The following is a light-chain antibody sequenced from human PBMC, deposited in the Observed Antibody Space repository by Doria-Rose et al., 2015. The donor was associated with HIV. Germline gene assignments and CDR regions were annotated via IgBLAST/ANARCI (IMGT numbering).Light chain of an antibody. J-gene: IGKJ5*01. Sequence: SLSPGERATLSCRASQSVSSYLAWYQQKPGQAPRLLIYDASNRATGVPARFNGSGSGTDFTLTISSLEPEDFAVYYCQQRGNWPSVTFGQGTRLEIK. CDR3: QQRGNWPSVT. CDR2: DAS. CDR1: QSVSSY. V-gene: IGKV3-11*01.